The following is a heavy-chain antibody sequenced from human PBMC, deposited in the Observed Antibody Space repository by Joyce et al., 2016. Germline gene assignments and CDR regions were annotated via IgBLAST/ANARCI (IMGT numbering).Heavy chain of an antibody. Sequence: QVQLVESGGGVVQPGRSLRLSCAASGFTFSGYAMHWVRQAPGKGVGWVGVVSYDGRTKCCAESVKGRFAISRDNSKNTLSLEMNTLEAEDTAMYYCVRDLRTAVATPLWGQGTLVTVSS. V-gene: IGHV3-30*09. CDR3: VRDLRTAVATPL. CDR1: GFTFSGYA. J-gene: IGHJ4*02. D-gene: IGHD4-23*01. CDR2: VSYDGRTK.